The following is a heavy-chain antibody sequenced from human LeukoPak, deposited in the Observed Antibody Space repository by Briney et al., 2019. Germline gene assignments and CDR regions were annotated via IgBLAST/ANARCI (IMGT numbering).Heavy chain of an antibody. CDR3: AIDAPGLAYYYGLDV. D-gene: IGHD3-10*01. CDR1: GYTFTSYG. V-gene: IGHV1-18*01. CDR2: INTYNGNT. J-gene: IGHJ6*02. Sequence: ASVKVSCKASGYTFTSYGISWVRQAPGQGLEWMGWINTYNGNTHYAQKLQGRVTMTTDTAASTAYMELRSLRSDDTAAYYCAIDAPGLAYYYGLDVWGQGTTVTVSS.